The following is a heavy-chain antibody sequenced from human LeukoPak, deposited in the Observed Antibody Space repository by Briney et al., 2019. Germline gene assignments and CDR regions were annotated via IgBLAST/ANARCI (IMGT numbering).Heavy chain of an antibody. J-gene: IGHJ4*02. V-gene: IGHV2-70*04. D-gene: IGHD1-26*01. CDR1: GFSLSTRGMR. Sequence: SGPALVKPPQTLTLTCTFSGFSLSTRGMRVNWIRQPPGKALEWLARIDWNDDKFYSTSLKTRLTISKDTSKSQVVLTMTNVDPVDTGTYYCARMGGNYQFDSWGQGTLVTVSS. CDR3: ARMGGNYQFDS. CDR2: IDWNDDK.